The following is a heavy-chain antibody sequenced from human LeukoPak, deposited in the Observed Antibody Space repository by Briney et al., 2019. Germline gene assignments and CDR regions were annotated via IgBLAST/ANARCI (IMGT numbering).Heavy chain of an antibody. Sequence: GGSLRLSCAASGFTFSSYSMNWVRQAPGKGLELFSYISSSSSTIYYADSVKVRFTISRDNAKNSLYLQMNSLRDEDTALYYCARTSSAFDIWGQGTMVTVSS. CDR2: ISSSSSTI. CDR1: GFTFSSYS. J-gene: IGHJ3*02. CDR3: ARTSSAFDI. V-gene: IGHV3-48*02. D-gene: IGHD2-2*01.